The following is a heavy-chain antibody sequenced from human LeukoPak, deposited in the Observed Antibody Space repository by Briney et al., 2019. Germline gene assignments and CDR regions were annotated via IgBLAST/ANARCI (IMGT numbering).Heavy chain of an antibody. V-gene: IGHV4-4*02. CDR3: ATIDAFDY. Sequence: SETLSLTCTVSGGSISSPYWWSWVRQSPGKGLEWIGEIYYSGSTHYNPSLESRVTISVDNSKNQFSLKLSSVTAADTAVYYCATIDAFDYWGQGTLVTVSS. J-gene: IGHJ4*02. CDR1: GGSISSPYW. CDR2: IYYSGST.